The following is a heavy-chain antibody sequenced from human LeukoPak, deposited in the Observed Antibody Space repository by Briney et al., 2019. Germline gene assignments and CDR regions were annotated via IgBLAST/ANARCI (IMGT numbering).Heavy chain of an antibody. V-gene: IGHV3-30-3*01. J-gene: IGHJ4*02. Sequence: PGGSLRLSCAASGFTFSSYAMHWVRQAPGKGLEWVAVISYDGSNKYYADSVKGRFTISRDNSKNTLYLQMNSLRAEDTAVYYCARDGPYPYSSSWFFDYWGQGTLVTVSS. CDR2: ISYDGSNK. CDR3: ARDGPYPYSSSWFFDY. CDR1: GFTFSSYA. D-gene: IGHD6-13*01.